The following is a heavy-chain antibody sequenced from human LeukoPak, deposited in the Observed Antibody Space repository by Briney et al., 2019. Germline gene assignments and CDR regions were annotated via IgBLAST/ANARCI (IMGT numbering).Heavy chain of an antibody. CDR1: GFTFSSYS. V-gene: IGHV3-48*01. CDR2: ISSSSSTI. D-gene: IGHD6-19*01. J-gene: IGHJ4*02. CDR3: ARDAPIAVAGIRNFDY. Sequence: GGSLRLSCAASGFTFSSYSMNWVRQAPGKGLEWVSYISSSSSTIYYADSVKGRFTISRDNAKNSLYLQMNSLRAEDTAVYYCARDAPIAVAGIRNFDYWGQGTLVTVSS.